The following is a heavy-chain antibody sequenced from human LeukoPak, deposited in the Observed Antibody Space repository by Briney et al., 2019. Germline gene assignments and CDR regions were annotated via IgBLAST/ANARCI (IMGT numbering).Heavy chain of an antibody. CDR1: GFTFGQYW. CDR2: LKDDGSVK. V-gene: IGHV3-7*01. J-gene: IGHJ4*02. Sequence: PGGSLRLSCEASGFTFGQYWMSWFRQAPGRGLEWVANLKDDGSVKQHADSVRGRFTISSDNAKNLVYLQMSRLKAEDSAVYYCARDERSGYYIYWGQGILVTVSS. CDR3: ARDERSGYYIY. D-gene: IGHD3-22*01.